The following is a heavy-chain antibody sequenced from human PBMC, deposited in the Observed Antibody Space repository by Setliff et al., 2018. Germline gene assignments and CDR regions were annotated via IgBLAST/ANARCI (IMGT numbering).Heavy chain of an antibody. CDR3: AKERPTVTTPLFAF. J-gene: IGHJ4*02. CDR2: ISPSSSHI. V-gene: IGHV3-21*01. Sequence: PGGSLRLSCAASGFTFSTYSLIWVRQAPGTGLEWVSSISPSSSHIYYADSAEGRFTISRDNAKNSLYLQLNSLRAEDTAVYYCAKERPTVTTPLFAFWGQGTLVTVSS. CDR1: GFTFSTYS. D-gene: IGHD4-17*01.